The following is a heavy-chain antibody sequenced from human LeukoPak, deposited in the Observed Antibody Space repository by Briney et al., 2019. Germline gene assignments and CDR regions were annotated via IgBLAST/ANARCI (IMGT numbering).Heavy chain of an antibody. CDR2: ISSSSSYI. V-gene: IGHV3-21*01. Sequence: GGSLRLSCAASGFNFSNYGMHWVRQAPGKGLEWVSSISSSSSYIYYADSVKGRFTISRDNAKNSLYLQMNSLRAEDTAVYYRAKRMGAVDAFDIWGQGTMVTVSS. D-gene: IGHD3-16*01. CDR1: GFNFSNYG. J-gene: IGHJ3*02. CDR3: AKRMGAVDAFDI.